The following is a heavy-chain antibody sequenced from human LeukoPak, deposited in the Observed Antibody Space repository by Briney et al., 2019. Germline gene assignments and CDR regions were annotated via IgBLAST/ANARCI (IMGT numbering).Heavy chain of an antibody. CDR1: GGSISSYY. CDR2: IYYSGST. J-gene: IGHJ4*02. Sequence: SETLSLTCTVSGGSISSYYWSWIRQPPGKGLEWIGYIYYSGSTNYNPSLKSRVTISVDTSKNQFSLKLSSVTAADTAVYYCARVGAQLGHYFDYWGQGTLVTVSS. D-gene: IGHD1-1*01. V-gene: IGHV4-59*01. CDR3: ARVGAQLGHYFDY.